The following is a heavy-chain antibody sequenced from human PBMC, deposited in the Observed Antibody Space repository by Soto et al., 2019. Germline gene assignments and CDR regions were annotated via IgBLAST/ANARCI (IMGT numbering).Heavy chain of an antibody. V-gene: IGHV1-69*13. CDR1: GGSFSTYG. Sequence: GASVKVSCKASGGSFSTYGINWVRLAPGQGLEWMGGIIPKFGTTNYAQKFRGRDTITADESTNTAYMELNYLRSEDTAVYFCARELDPYYGGNSLSLDYWGQGTLVTVS. J-gene: IGHJ4*02. CDR2: IIPKFGTT. CDR3: ARELDPYYGGNSLSLDY. D-gene: IGHD4-17*01.